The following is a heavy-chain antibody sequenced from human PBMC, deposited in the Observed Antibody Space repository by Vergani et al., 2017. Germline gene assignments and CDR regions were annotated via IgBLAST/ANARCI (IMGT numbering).Heavy chain of an antibody. V-gene: IGHV5-51*01. J-gene: IGHJ4*02. Sequence: EVQLVQSGAEVKKPGESLKISCQISGYSFTNYWIGWVRQMPGKGLEWMGIIHPADSDTRYSPSFQGQVTISVDKSISTAYLQRSSLRASDSAMYYCASLYGRDSSRSQYFDYWGQGTLVTVSS. CDR1: GYSFTNYW. CDR3: ASLYGRDSSRSQYFDY. D-gene: IGHD3-22*01. CDR2: IHPADSDT.